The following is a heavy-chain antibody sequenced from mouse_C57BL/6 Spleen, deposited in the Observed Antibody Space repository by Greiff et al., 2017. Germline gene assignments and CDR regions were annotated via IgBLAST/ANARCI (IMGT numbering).Heavy chain of an antibody. D-gene: IGHD2-4*01. CDR1: GFNIKDDY. CDR2: IDPENGDT. V-gene: IGHV14-4*01. CDR3: THMINYFDY. J-gene: IGHJ2*01. Sequence: EVQLQQSGAELVRPGASVKLSCTASGFNIKDDYMHWVKQRPEQGLEWIGWIDPENGDTEYASKFQGKATITADTSSNTAYLQLSSLTSEDTAVYYCTHMINYFDYWGQGTTLTVSS.